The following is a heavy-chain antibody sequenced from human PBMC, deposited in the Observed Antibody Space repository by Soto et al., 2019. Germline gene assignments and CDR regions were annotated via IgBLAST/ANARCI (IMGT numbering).Heavy chain of an antibody. D-gene: IGHD6-19*01. Sequence: GGSLRLSCVASGFPFSAYAMNWVRQAPGKGLEWVSGISGSGDSTYYADSVKGRFTISRDNSKKTVYLQMNSLRAEDTAVYYCAKGVPGIAVAGTGYFQHWGQGTLVTVSS. V-gene: IGHV3-23*01. CDR2: ISGSGDST. CDR3: AKGVPGIAVAGTGYFQH. CDR1: GFPFSAYA. J-gene: IGHJ1*01.